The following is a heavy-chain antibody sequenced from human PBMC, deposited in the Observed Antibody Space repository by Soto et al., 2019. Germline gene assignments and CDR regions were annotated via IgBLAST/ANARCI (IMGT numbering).Heavy chain of an antibody. CDR1: GGTFSSYT. CDR2: IIPILGIA. D-gene: IGHD3-9*01. V-gene: IGHV1-69*02. J-gene: IGHJ4*02. CDR3: ARGGSLRGYDILTGYYGLDY. Sequence: QVQLVQSGAEVKKPGSSVKVSCKASGGTFSSYTISWVRQAPGQGLEWMGRIIPILGIANYAQKFQGRVTITADKSTSTAYMELSSLRSEDTAVYYCARGGSLRGYDILTGYYGLDYWGQGTLVTVSS.